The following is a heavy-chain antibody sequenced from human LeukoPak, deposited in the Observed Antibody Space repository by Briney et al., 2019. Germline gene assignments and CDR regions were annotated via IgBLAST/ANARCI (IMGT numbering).Heavy chain of an antibody. J-gene: IGHJ4*02. CDR3: ARNHYGHPLDY. Sequence: SETLSLTCTVSGGSINSYYWSWIRQPPGKGLEWIGYMYNSGSTNYNPSLKSRVTISLDTSKNQFSLKLTSVTAADTAVYYCARNHYGHPLDYWGQGTLVTVSS. CDR1: GGSINSYY. D-gene: IGHD4-17*01. CDR2: MYNSGST. V-gene: IGHV4-59*01.